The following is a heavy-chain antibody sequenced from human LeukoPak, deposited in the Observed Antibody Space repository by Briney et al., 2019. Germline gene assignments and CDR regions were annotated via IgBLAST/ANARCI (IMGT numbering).Heavy chain of an antibody. CDR1: GFTFSSYA. Sequence: QPGGSLRLSCAASGFTFSSYAMHWVRQAPGKGLEGGAVIAYDGSNKYYADSVKGRFTISRDNSKNTLYLQMNSLRAEDTAVYYCARRFKGYCSGGSCYLYYGMDVWGQGTTVTVSS. CDR3: ARRFKGYCSGGSCYLYYGMDV. V-gene: IGHV3-30*04. CDR2: IAYDGSNK. D-gene: IGHD2-15*01. J-gene: IGHJ6*02.